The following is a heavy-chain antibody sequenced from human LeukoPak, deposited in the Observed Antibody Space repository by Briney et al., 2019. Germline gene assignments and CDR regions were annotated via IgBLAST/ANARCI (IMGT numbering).Heavy chain of an antibody. Sequence: ASVKVSCKASGYTFTSYDINWVRQATGQGLEWMGWMNPNSGNTGYAQKFQGRVTMTRNTSISTAYMELSSLRSEDTAVYYGARGSSLYCSGGSCYIITDAFDIWGQGTMVTVSS. CDR2: MNPNSGNT. J-gene: IGHJ3*02. CDR1: GYTFTSYD. V-gene: IGHV1-8*01. CDR3: ARGSSLYCSGGSCYIITDAFDI. D-gene: IGHD2-15*01.